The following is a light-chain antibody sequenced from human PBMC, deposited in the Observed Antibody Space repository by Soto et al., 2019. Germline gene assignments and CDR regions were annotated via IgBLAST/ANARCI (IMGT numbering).Light chain of an antibody. Sequence: QSALTQPPSASGSPGQSVTISCTGTSSDVGGYHSVSWYQQHPGKAPKLIISEVSKRPSGVPDRFSGSKSGNTASLSVSGLQAEDEADYYCSSYGGSNNVVFGGGTKLTVL. CDR2: EVS. CDR1: SSDVGGYHS. J-gene: IGLJ2*01. V-gene: IGLV2-8*01. CDR3: SSYGGSNNVV.